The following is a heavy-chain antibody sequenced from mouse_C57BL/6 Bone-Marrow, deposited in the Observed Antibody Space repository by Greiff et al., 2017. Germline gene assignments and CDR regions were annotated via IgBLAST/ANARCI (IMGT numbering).Heavy chain of an antibody. Sequence: QVQLQQPEAELVKPGASVELSCKASGYTFTSYWMHWVKQRPGQGLEWIGMIHPNSGSTNYNEKFKSKATLTVDKSSSTAYMQLSSLTSEDAAVYYCARPRFYGSSSYWYFDVWGTGTTVTVSS. V-gene: IGHV1-64*01. CDR3: ARPRFYGSSSYWYFDV. D-gene: IGHD1-1*01. J-gene: IGHJ1*03. CDR2: IHPNSGST. CDR1: GYTFTSYW.